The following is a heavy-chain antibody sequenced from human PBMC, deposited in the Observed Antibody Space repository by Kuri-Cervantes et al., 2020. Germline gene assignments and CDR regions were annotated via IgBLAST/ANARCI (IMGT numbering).Heavy chain of an antibody. CDR1: GFTFDDYA. D-gene: IGHD2-15*01. J-gene: IGHJ4*02. CDR3: AKGTPGSVVVAATFDY. Sequence: GGSLRLSCAASGFTFDDYAMHWVRQAPGKGLEWVSGISWNSGSIGYADSVKGRFTISRDNAKNTLYLQMNSLRAEDTAVYYCAKGTPGSVVVAATFDYWGQGTLVTVSS. CDR2: ISWNSGSI. V-gene: IGHV3-9*01.